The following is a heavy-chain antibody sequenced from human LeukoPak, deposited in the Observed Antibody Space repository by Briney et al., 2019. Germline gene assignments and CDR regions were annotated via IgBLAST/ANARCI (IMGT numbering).Heavy chain of an antibody. Sequence: PSETLSLTCTVSGASIKTYSWSWIPQPAGKGLEWIGHIYTRGSANYNPSLKSRVTMSVDTSKNQFSLRLSSVTAADTAIYYCAREWHHVFDYWGQGILVTVSS. V-gene: IGHV4-4*07. CDR2: IYTRGSA. D-gene: IGHD5-12*01. J-gene: IGHJ4*02. CDR3: AREWHHVFDY. CDR1: GASIKTYS.